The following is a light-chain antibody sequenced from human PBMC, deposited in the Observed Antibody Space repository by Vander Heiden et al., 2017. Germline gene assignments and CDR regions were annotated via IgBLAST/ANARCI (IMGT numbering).Light chain of an antibody. J-gene: IGLJ3*02. Sequence: QSVLTQPPSVSGAPGQRVTISCTGSSSNIGAGYDVHWYQQLPGTAPKLLIYGNSNRPSGVPDRLSGSKSGTSASLAITGLQAEDEADDYCQSYDSSLSGSWVFGGGTKLTVL. CDR2: GNS. CDR1: SSNIGAGYD. CDR3: QSYDSSLSGSWV. V-gene: IGLV1-40*01.